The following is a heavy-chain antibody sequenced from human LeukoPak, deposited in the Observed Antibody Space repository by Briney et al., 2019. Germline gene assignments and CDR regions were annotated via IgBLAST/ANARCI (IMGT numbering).Heavy chain of an antibody. CDR3: ASHSSGYYDGPGYFDY. D-gene: IGHD3-22*01. CDR1: GGSISSYY. CDR2: IYYSGST. J-gene: IGHJ4*02. Sequence: PSETLSLTCTVSGGSISSYYWSWIRQPPGKGLEWIGYIYYSGSTNYNPSLKSRVTISVDTSKNQFSLKLSSVTAADTAVYYCASHSSGYYDGPGYFDYWGQGTLVTVSS. V-gene: IGHV4-59*01.